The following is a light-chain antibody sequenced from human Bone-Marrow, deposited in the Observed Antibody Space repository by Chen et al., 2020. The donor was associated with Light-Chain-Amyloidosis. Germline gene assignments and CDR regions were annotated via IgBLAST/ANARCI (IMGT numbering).Light chain of an antibody. CDR2: AAS. V-gene: IGKV1-39*01. CDR1: QSISSY. Sequence: DIQMTQSPSSLSASVGDRVTITCRASQSISSYLNWYQQKPGKAPKLLIYAASSLQSGVPSRFSGSGSGTEFSLTISSLQPEDFATYYSQQSNRSPRTFGQGTKVEIK. J-gene: IGKJ1*01. CDR3: QQSNRSPRT.